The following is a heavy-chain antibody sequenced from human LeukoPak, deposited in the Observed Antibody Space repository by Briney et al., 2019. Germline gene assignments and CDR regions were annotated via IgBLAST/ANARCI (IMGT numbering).Heavy chain of an antibody. CDR1: GFTFSSYA. Sequence: GGSLRLSCAASGFTFSSYAMSWVRQAPGKGLEWVSAISGSGGSTYYADSVKGRFTISRDNSKNALYLQMNSLRAENTAVYYCAKPYYYDSSGYYFWGQGTLVTVSS. CDR2: ISGSGGST. D-gene: IGHD3-22*01. CDR3: AKPYYYDSSGYYF. J-gene: IGHJ4*02. V-gene: IGHV3-23*01.